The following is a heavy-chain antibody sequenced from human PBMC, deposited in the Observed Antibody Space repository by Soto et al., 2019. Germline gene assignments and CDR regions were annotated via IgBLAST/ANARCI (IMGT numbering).Heavy chain of an antibody. Sequence: QVQLQESGPGLVKPSETLSLTCTVSGGSISSYYWSWIRQPPGKGLEWIGYIYYSGSTNYNPSLKIRATIXXDTSKNQLSLKLTSVTAADTAVYYCARRYGYSFDYWGQGTLVTVSS. CDR3: ARRYGYSFDY. CDR2: IYYSGST. D-gene: IGHD4-17*01. V-gene: IGHV4-59*08. CDR1: GGSISSYY. J-gene: IGHJ4*02.